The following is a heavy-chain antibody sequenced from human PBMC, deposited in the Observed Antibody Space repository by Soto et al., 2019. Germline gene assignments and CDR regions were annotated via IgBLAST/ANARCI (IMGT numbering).Heavy chain of an antibody. Sequence: EVQLVESGGGLVEPGRSLRLSYAASGFNFDDHAMNWVRLAPGKGLEWVSGISANGAFVGYANSVKGRFTISRDNAKNSLFLQMSSLRREDTAVYYCTRDIFRTITTVDYWGQGTLVTVSS. CDR2: ISANGAFV. CDR3: TRDIFRTITTVDY. V-gene: IGHV3-9*01. J-gene: IGHJ4*02. D-gene: IGHD2-21*01. CDR1: GFNFDDHA.